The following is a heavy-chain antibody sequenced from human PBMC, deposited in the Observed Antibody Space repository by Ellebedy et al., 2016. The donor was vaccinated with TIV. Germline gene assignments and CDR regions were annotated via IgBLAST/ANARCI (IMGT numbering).Heavy chain of an antibody. V-gene: IGHV5-51*01. D-gene: IGHD3-10*01. J-gene: IGHJ4*02. CDR3: ARRGSGDTPDY. CDR2: IYPGDSDT. Sequence: KVSCKGSGYSFTTYWLGWVRQMPGKGLAWMGIIYPGDSDTRYSPSFQGQVTISADKSISIAYMQWSSLKASDTAMYYCARRGSGDTPDYWGQGTQVTVSS. CDR1: GYSFTTYW.